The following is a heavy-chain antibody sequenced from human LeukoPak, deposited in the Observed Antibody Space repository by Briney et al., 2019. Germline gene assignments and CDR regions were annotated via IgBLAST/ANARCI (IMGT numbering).Heavy chain of an antibody. V-gene: IGHV3-23*01. D-gene: IGHD6-6*01. CDR1: GFAFSSYA. Sequence: GGSLRLSCAASGFAFSSYAMSWVRQAPGKGLEWVSAISGSGGSTYYADSVKGRFTISRDNSKNTLYLQMNSLRAEDTAVYYCAKSSIAARPAYLDYWGQGTLVTVSS. CDR2: ISGSGGST. J-gene: IGHJ4*02. CDR3: AKSSIAARPAYLDY.